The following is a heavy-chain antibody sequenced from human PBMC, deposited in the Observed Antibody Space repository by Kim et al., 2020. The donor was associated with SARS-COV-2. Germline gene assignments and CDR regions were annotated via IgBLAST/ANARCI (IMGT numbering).Heavy chain of an antibody. V-gene: IGHV3-33*01. J-gene: IGHJ6*02. CDR1: GFTFSSYG. Sequence: GGSLRLSCAASGFTFSSYGMHWVRQAPGKGLEWVAVIWYDGSNKYYADSVKGRFTISRDNSKNTLYLQMNSLRAEDTAVYYCARGGDDFWSGYYQNHYYYYGMDVWGQGTTVTVSS. D-gene: IGHD3-3*01. CDR2: IWYDGSNK. CDR3: ARGGDDFWSGYYQNHYYYYGMDV.